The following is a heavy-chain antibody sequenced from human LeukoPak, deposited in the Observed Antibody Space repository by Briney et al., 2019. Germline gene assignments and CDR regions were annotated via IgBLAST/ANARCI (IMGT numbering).Heavy chain of an antibody. V-gene: IGHV4-59*08. J-gene: IGHJ4*02. CDR1: GGSISSYY. CDR3: ARGGFSSGWQYYFDY. Sequence: SETLSLTCTVSGGSISSYYWSWIRQPPGKGLEWIGYIYYSGSTNYNPSPKSRVTISVDTSKNQFSLKLSSVTAADTAVYYCARGGFSSGWQYYFDYWGQGTLVTVSS. D-gene: IGHD6-19*01. CDR2: IYYSGST.